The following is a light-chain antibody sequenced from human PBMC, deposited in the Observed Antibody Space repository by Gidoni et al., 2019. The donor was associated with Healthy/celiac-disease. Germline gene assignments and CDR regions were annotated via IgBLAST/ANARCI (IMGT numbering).Light chain of an antibody. CDR1: QSVSSY. J-gene: IGKJ1*01. V-gene: IGKV3-11*01. CDR2: DAS. CDR3: QQRSNWPT. Sequence: EIVWTQSPATLSLSPGERATLSCRASQSVSSYLAWYQQKPGQAPRLLIYDASNMATGIPARFSGSGSGTDFTLTLSSLEPEDFAVYYCQQRSNWPTFGQGTKVEIK.